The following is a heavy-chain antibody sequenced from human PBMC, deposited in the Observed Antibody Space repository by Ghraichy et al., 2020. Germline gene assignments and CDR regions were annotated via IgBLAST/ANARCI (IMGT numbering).Heavy chain of an antibody. D-gene: IGHD4-17*01. CDR3: ARGETVTQKVKGFDY. CDR2: IYYSGST. CDR1: GGSISSGGYY. J-gene: IGHJ4*02. V-gene: IGHV4-31*03. Sequence: SETLSLTCTVSGGSISSGGYYWSWIRQHPGKGLEWIGYIYYSGSTYYNPSLKSRVTISVDTSKNQFSLKLSSVTAADTAVYYCARGETVTQKVKGFDYWGQGTLVTVSS.